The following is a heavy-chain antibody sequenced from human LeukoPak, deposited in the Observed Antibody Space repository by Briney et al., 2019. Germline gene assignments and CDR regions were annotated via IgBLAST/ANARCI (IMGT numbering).Heavy chain of an antibody. CDR3: AKDSHWILFDD. V-gene: IGHV3-23*01. CDR1: GFTFSSYA. CDR2: IGGSGTRT. Sequence: GGSLRLSCAASGFTFSSYAMHWVRQAPGKGLEWVSGIGGSGTRTYYADSVKGRFTISRDNSKNTLYLQMDSLRDEDTAVYYCAKDSHWILFDDWGQGTLVTVSS. J-gene: IGHJ4*02. D-gene: IGHD2-2*03.